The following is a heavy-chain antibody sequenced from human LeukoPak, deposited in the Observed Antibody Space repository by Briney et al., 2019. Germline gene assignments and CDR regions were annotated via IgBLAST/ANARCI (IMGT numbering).Heavy chain of an antibody. V-gene: IGHV3-23*01. CDR2: ISGSGGST. Sequence: GGSLRLSCAASGFTFSSYAMSWVRQAPGKGLEWISAISGSGGSTYYADSVKGRFTISRDNSKNTLYLQMNSLRVEDTAVYYCAKGELRSEFDYWGQGTLVTVSS. CDR3: AKGELRSEFDY. CDR1: GFTFSSYA. J-gene: IGHJ4*02. D-gene: IGHD1-26*01.